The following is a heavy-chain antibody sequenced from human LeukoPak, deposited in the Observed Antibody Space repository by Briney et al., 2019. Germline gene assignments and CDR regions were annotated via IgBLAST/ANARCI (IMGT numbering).Heavy chain of an antibody. CDR2: ISSSSTYI. CDR3: ARMYGSGLDP. V-gene: IGHV3-21*01. Sequence: GGSLRLSCAASEFTFNNYGMSWVRQAPGKVLEWVSSISSSSTYIFYADSVKGRFTISRDDAKNSLYLQMNSLRAEDTAVYYCARMYGSGLDPWGQGTLVTVSS. D-gene: IGHD3-10*01. CDR1: EFTFNNYG. J-gene: IGHJ5*02.